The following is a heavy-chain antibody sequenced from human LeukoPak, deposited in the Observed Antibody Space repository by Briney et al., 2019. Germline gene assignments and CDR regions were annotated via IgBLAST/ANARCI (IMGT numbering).Heavy chain of an antibody. CDR2: INHSGST. D-gene: IGHD3-3*01. J-gene: IGHJ4*02. V-gene: IGHV4-34*01. CDR1: GGSFSNYY. Sequence: PSETLSLTCAVYGGSFSNYYWSWIRQPPGKGLEWIGEINHSGSTNYNPSLKSRVTISVDTSKNQFSLKLSSVTAADTAVYYCARGTPHYDFWSGPIIGHFDYWGQGTLVTVSS. CDR3: ARGTPHYDFWSGPIIGHFDY.